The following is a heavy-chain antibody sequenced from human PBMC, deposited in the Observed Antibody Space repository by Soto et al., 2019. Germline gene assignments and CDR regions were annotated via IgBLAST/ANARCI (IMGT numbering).Heavy chain of an antibody. CDR1: GGSFSGYY. V-gene: IGHV4-34*01. CDR2: INHSGIT. CDR3: AYWGYSSSWYD. J-gene: IGHJ4*02. Sequence: QVQLQQWGAGLLKPSETLSLTCAVYGGSFSGYYWSWIRQPPGKGLEWIGEINHSGITNCNPSLKSRVTISVDTSKNQFSLKLSSVTAADTAVYYCAYWGYSSSWYDWGQGTLVTVSS. D-gene: IGHD6-13*01.